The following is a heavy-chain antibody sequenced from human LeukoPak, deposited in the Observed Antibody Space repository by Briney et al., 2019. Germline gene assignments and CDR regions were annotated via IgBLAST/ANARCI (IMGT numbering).Heavy chain of an antibody. CDR2: IYPGDSDT. CDR1: GYSFTSYW. D-gene: IGHD2-2*02. J-gene: IGHJ4*02. Sequence: GESLKISCKGSGYSFTSYWIGWVRQMPGKGLEWMGIIYPGDSDTRYSPSFQGQVTISADKSISTAYLQWSSLKASDTAMYYCASVYCSSTSCYTGYFDYWGQGTLVTVSS. V-gene: IGHV5-51*01. CDR3: ASVYCSSTSCYTGYFDY.